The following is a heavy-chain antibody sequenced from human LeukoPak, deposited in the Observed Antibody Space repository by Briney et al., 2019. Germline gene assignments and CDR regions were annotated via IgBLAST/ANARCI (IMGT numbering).Heavy chain of an antibody. CDR1: GGSISSSSYY. V-gene: IGHV4-39*01. D-gene: IGHD6-6*01. CDR3: ARKYSNFDY. Sequence: MASETLSLTCTVSGGSISSSSYYWGWIRQPPGKGLEWIGSIYYSGSTYYNPSLKSRVTISVDTSKNQFSLKLSSVTAADTAVYYCARKYSNFDYWGQGTLVTVSS. J-gene: IGHJ4*02. CDR2: IYYSGST.